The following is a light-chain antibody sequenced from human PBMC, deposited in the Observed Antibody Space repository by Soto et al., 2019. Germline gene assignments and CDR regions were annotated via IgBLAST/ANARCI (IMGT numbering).Light chain of an antibody. Sequence: EIVLTQSPGSLSLSPWEGATLSCRASQSVSTNVAWYQQRPGQPPKLLIFGASSRATGIPARFSGSGSGTDFTLTIDNLEPEDFAIYYCQQRNNWPPITFGQGTRLEIK. CDR2: GAS. J-gene: IGKJ5*01. CDR1: QSVSTN. CDR3: QQRNNWPPIT. V-gene: IGKV3-11*01.